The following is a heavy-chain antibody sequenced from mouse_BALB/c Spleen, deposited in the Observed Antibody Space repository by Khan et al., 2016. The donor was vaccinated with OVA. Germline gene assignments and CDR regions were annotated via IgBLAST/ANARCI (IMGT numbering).Heavy chain of an antibody. V-gene: IGHV5-6*01. Sequence: EVELVESGGDLVKPGGSLQVSCAASGFTFSSYGMSWVRQTPDKRLEWVATISSGGRYTYFPDSVKGRFTISRDNAKNTLYLQMTSLKSEDTAMYYCTRAYDGNDCYGMDYWGQGTSVTVSS. J-gene: IGHJ4*01. CDR3: TRAYDGNDCYGMDY. D-gene: IGHD2-10*01. CDR1: GFTFSSYG. CDR2: ISSGGRYT.